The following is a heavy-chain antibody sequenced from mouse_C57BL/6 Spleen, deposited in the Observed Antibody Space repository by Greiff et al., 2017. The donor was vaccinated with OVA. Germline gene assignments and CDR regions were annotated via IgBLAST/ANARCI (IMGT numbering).Heavy chain of an antibody. J-gene: IGHJ4*01. Sequence: EVMLVESGGDLVKPGGSLKLSCAASGFTFSSYGMSWVRQTPDKRLEWVATISSGGSYTYYPDSVKGRFTISRDNAKNTLYLQMSSLKSEDTAMYYCARRGVTTDYAMDYWGQGTSVTVSS. CDR2: ISSGGSYT. CDR1: GFTFSSYG. CDR3: ARRGVTTDYAMDY. D-gene: IGHD1-1*01. V-gene: IGHV5-6*02.